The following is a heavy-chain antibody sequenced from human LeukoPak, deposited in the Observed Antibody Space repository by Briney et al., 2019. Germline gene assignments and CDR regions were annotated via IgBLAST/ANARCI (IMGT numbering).Heavy chain of an antibody. CDR1: GYTFTSYG. CDR3: ARDPPPIAATDGWFDP. CDR2: ISPKNGDT. V-gene: IGHV1-18*01. Sequence: ASVKVSCKASGYTFTSYGIIWVRQAPGQGLEWMGWISPKNGDTNYAPKLQGRVTMTKDTPRSTAYMELRSLRSDDTAVYYCARDPPPIAATDGWFDPWGQGTLVTVSS. D-gene: IGHD6-13*01. J-gene: IGHJ5*02.